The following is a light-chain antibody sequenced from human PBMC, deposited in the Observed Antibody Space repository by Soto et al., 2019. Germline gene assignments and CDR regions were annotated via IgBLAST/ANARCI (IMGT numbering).Light chain of an antibody. Sequence: DIQMTQSPSSLSASVGDRVTITCRASQSITNFLNWYQQKPGKAPKVLIYAASGLQSGVPARFSGSGSGTDFTLTISSLQPEDFATYYCQQSYSTPLTFGGGTKVEIK. V-gene: IGKV1-39*01. CDR1: QSITNF. CDR2: AAS. J-gene: IGKJ4*01. CDR3: QQSYSTPLT.